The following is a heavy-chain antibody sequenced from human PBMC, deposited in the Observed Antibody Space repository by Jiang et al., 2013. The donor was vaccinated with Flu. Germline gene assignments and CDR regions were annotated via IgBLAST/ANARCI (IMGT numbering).Heavy chain of an antibody. V-gene: IGHV4-39*02. CDR1: GVSIKSTSYT. CDR2: LFYWKD. J-gene: IGHJ5*02. D-gene: IGHD3/OR15-3a*01. Sequence: PSETLSLTCSVSGVSIKSTSYTGAGSASPQEGAGVDWERLFYWKDFLRPSLRSRLTVDVDTSKNEVSLTLTSVTAADSAVYYCARGGTGYYATPTRFDPWGQGTLVTVSS. CDR3: ARGGTGYYATPTRFDP.